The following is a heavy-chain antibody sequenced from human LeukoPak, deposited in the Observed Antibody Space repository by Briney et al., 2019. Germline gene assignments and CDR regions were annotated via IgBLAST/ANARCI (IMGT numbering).Heavy chain of an antibody. Sequence: PGESLRLSCAASGFTFSSYAMHWVRQAPGKGLEWVAVISYDGSNKYYADSVKGRFTISRDNSKNTLYLQMNSLRAEDTAVYYCARVDTAMAYFDYWGQGTLVTVSS. CDR1: GFTFSSYA. D-gene: IGHD5-18*01. CDR2: ISYDGSNK. CDR3: ARVDTAMAYFDY. V-gene: IGHV3-30*04. J-gene: IGHJ4*02.